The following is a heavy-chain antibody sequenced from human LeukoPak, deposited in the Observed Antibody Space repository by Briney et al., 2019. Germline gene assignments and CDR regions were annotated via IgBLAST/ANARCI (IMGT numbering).Heavy chain of an antibody. D-gene: IGHD6-13*01. Sequence: PGGSLRLSCAASGFTFSSYAMHWVRQAPGKGLEWVAVISYDGSNKYYADSVKGRFTISRDNSKNTLYLQMNSLRAEDTAVHYCARDTFIAAAGTNGMDVWGQGTTVTVSS. CDR1: GFTFSSYA. V-gene: IGHV3-30-3*01. CDR3: ARDTFIAAAGTNGMDV. J-gene: IGHJ6*02. CDR2: ISYDGSNK.